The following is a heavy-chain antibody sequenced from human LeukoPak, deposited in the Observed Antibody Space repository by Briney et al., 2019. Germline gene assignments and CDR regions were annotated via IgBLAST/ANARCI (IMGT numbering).Heavy chain of an antibody. Sequence: GASVKVSCKASGYTFTAGYYMHWVRQATGQGLEWMGWMNPNSGNTGYAQKFQGRVTITRNTSISTAYMELSSLRSEDTAVYYCARGMRYFDWLSAPRYYYYYMDVWGKGTTVTISS. CDR2: MNPNSGNT. CDR3: ARGMRYFDWLSAPRYYYYYMDV. CDR1: GYTFTAGYY. J-gene: IGHJ6*03. V-gene: IGHV1-8*03. D-gene: IGHD3-9*01.